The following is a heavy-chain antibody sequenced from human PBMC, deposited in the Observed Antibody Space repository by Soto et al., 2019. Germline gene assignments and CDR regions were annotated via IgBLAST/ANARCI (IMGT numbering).Heavy chain of an antibody. Sequence: ASLNVSCKASGYTFTSYGISWVRQAPGQGLEWMGWISAYNGNTNYAQKLQGRVTMTTDTSTSTAYMELRSLRSDDTAVYYCARDKSPWLSTPFFDYWGQGTLVTVSS. CDR2: ISAYNGNT. CDR3: ARDKSPWLSTPFFDY. V-gene: IGHV1-18*01. D-gene: IGHD6-19*01. CDR1: GYTFTSYG. J-gene: IGHJ4*02.